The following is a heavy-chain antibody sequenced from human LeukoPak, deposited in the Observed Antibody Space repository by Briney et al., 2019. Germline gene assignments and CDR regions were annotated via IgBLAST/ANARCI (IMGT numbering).Heavy chain of an antibody. J-gene: IGHJ4*02. V-gene: IGHV3-21*01. CDR2: ISSSSSYI. CDR1: GFTFSSYS. CDR3: ARAHNWKYGSFDF. D-gene: IGHD1-7*01. Sequence: PGGSLRLSCAASGFTFSSYSMNWVRQAPGKGLEWVSCISSSSSYIYYADSVKGRFTISRDNAKNSLYLQMNSLRAEDTAVYYCARAHNWKYGSFDFWGQGTLVTVSS.